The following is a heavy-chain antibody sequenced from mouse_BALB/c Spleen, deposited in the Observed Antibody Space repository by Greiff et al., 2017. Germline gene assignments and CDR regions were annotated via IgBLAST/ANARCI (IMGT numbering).Heavy chain of an antibody. D-gene: IGHD3-1*01. CDR1: GFNIKDTY. V-gene: IGHV14-3*02. Sequence: EVQLQQSGAELVKPGASVKLSCTASGFNIKDTYMHWVKQRPEQGLEWIGRIDPANGNTKYDPKFQGKATITADTSSNTAYLQLSSLTSEDTAVYYCVMGGYVGTWFAYWGQGTLVTVSA. J-gene: IGHJ3*01. CDR2: IDPANGNT. CDR3: VMGGYVGTWFAY.